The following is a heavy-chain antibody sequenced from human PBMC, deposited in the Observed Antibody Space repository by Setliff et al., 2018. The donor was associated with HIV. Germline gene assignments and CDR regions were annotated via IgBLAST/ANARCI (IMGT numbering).Heavy chain of an antibody. CDR3: ARGAQDYEDYYFDY. CDR1: GYTFTNYD. V-gene: IGHV1-8*03. J-gene: IGHJ4*02. Sequence: ASVKVPCKASGYTFTNYDINWVRQASGQGLEWVGWMNPNSGNTGYAQKIQGRVTFTRNTSTGTAYMELSSLRPDDTALYFCARGAQDYEDYYFDYWGQGTLVTVSS. CDR2: MNPNSGNT. D-gene: IGHD4-17*01.